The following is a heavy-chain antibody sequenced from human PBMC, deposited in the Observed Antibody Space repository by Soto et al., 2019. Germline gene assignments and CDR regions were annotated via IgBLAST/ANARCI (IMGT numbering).Heavy chain of an antibody. V-gene: IGHV3-23*01. CDR2: ISGSGGST. J-gene: IGHJ4*02. CDR3: AKDGVLRYFDWLSNFDY. Sequence: PGGSLRLSCAASGFTFSSYAMSWVRQAPGKGLEWVSAISGSGGSTYYADSVKGRFTISRDNSKNTLYLQMNSLRAEDTAVYYCAKDGVLRYFDWLSNFDYWGQGTLVTVSS. CDR1: GFTFSSYA. D-gene: IGHD3-9*01.